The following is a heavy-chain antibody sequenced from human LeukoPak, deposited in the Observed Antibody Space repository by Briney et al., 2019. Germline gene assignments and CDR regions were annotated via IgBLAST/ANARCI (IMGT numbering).Heavy chain of an antibody. D-gene: IGHD4-17*01. CDR2: ISYDGLNK. CDR3: AREISTTAHFDF. J-gene: IGHJ4*02. CDR1: GFTFSDYA. Sequence: GGSLRLSCAASGFTFSDYAIHWVRQAPVKGLEWVAVISYDGLNKYYGDSVKGRFTVSRDNSKHTVYLQMNSLAAEDAALYYCAREISTTAHFDFWGQGALVIVSS. V-gene: IGHV3-30-3*01.